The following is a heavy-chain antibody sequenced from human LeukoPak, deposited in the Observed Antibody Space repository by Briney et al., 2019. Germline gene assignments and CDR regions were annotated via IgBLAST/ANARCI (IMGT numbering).Heavy chain of an antibody. V-gene: IGHV1-8*01. CDR3: TRGSSGRRDN. J-gene: IGHJ4*02. Sequence: WASVKVSCKASGYTFTSCDINWVRQATGQGLEWMGWMNPNSGNTGYGQSFQGRITMTRDISIGTAYMELSNLTSEDTAIYYCTRGSSGRRDNWGQGTLVTVS. CDR1: GYTFTSCD. CDR2: MNPNSGNT. D-gene: IGHD6-19*01.